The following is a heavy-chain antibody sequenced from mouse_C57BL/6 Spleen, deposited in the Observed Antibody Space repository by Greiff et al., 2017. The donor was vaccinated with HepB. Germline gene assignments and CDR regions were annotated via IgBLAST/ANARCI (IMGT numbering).Heavy chain of an antibody. CDR2: LDPNSGGT. V-gene: IGHV1-72*01. CDR1: GYPFTSYW. CDR3: AGDGYYGRYFEV. J-gene: IGHJ1*03. D-gene: IGHD2-3*01. Sequence: QVQLQQPGAELVKPGASVKLSCKASGYPFTSYWMHWVKQRPGRGLEWIGRLDPNSGGTKYNEKFKSKATLTVDKPSRTADMQLSSLTSEDSAVYYCAGDGYYGRYFEVWGTGTTVTVAS.